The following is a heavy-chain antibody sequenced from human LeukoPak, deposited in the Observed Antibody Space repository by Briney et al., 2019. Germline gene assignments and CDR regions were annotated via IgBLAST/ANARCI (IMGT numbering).Heavy chain of an antibody. V-gene: IGHV3-66*01. Sequence: GGSLRLSCAASGITVTSNHMSWVRQAPGKELEWVSVIYSGGSTYYADSVKGRFTISRDNSKNMLYLQMDSLRTEDTAVYFCAKLYNYGYINWGQGTLVTVSS. CDR1: GITVTSNH. D-gene: IGHD5-18*01. CDR3: AKLYNYGYIN. CDR2: IYSGGST. J-gene: IGHJ4*02.